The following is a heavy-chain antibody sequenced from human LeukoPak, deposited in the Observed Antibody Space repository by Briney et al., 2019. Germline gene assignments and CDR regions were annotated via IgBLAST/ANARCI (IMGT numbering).Heavy chain of an antibody. V-gene: IGHV1-2*02. Sequence: ASVKVSCKASGYTFTGYYMHWVRQAPGQGLEWMGWINPNSGGTNYAQKFQGRVTMTRDTSISTAYMELSRLRSDDTAVYYCARAGCSSTSCYRWGGYYYYYTDVWGKGTTATVSS. CDR3: ARAGCSSTSCYRWGGYYYYYTDV. CDR2: INPNSGGT. J-gene: IGHJ6*03. D-gene: IGHD2-2*02. CDR1: GYTFTGYY.